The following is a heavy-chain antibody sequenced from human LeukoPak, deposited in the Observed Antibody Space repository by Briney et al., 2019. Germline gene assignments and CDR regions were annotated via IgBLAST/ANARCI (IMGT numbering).Heavy chain of an antibody. J-gene: IGHJ4*02. Sequence: GGSLRLSCAASGFMFSNYAMSWVRQAPGKGLERVSGITASGGDTFSADSVKGRFTISRDNSKDTLYLQMDSLRAEDTAVYYCAKGSGSSCYSPCDYWGQGILVTVSS. CDR1: GFMFSNYA. CDR3: AKGSGSSCYSPCDY. D-gene: IGHD2-15*01. V-gene: IGHV3-23*01. CDR2: ITASGGDT.